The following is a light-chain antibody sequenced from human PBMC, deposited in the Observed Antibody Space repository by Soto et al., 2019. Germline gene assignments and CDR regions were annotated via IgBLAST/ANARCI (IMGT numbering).Light chain of an antibody. V-gene: IGKV1-5*03. Sequence: DIQITQSPATLSSSVGDRVTITCRASHNLDKWLAWYQQKPGKAPKLLIYEASSLESGVPSRFSGSGSGTEFTLTISSLQPDDFATYYCQQYNSYPITFGQGTRLEIK. CDR2: EAS. J-gene: IGKJ5*01. CDR1: HNLDKW. CDR3: QQYNSYPIT.